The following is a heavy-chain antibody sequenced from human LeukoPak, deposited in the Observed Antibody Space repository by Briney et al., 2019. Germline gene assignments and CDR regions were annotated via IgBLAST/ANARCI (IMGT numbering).Heavy chain of an antibody. CDR2: ISWNSGSI. J-gene: IGHJ4*02. V-gene: IGHV3-9*01. D-gene: IGHD6-13*01. CDR3: PKDEGVAGIPDY. Sequence: GGSLRLSCAASGFTFDDYAMHWVRQAPGKGLEWVSGISWNSGSIGYAVSVKGRFTISRDNAKNSLYLQMNSLRAEDTALYYCPKDEGVAGIPDYWGQGTLVTVSS. CDR1: GFTFDDYA.